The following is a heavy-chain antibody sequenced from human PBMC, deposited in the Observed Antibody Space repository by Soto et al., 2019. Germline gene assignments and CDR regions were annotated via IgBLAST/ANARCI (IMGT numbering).Heavy chain of an antibody. Sequence: PSETLSLTCTVSGGSISSGGYYWSWIRQHPGKGLEWIGYIYYSGSTYYNPSLKSRVTISVDTSKNQFSLKLSSVTAADTAVYYCARVGISITIFVWGQGTMVTVYS. D-gene: IGHD3-3*01. J-gene: IGHJ4*02. CDR1: GGSISSGGYY. CDR3: ARVGISITIFV. V-gene: IGHV4-31*03. CDR2: IYYSGST.